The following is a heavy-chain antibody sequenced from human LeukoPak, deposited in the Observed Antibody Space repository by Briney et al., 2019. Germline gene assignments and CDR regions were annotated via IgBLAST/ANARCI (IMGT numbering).Heavy chain of an antibody. D-gene: IGHD4-23*01. J-gene: IGHJ3*02. Sequence: RESGPTLVNPTQTLTLTCTFSGFSLSTSGMCVSWIRQPPGKALEWLARIDWDDDKYYSTSLKTRLTISKDTSKNQVVLTMTNMDPVDTATYYCARMGADGGPGAFDIWGQGTMVTVSS. CDR3: ARMGADGGPGAFDI. CDR1: GFSLSTSGMC. CDR2: IDWDDDK. V-gene: IGHV2-70*11.